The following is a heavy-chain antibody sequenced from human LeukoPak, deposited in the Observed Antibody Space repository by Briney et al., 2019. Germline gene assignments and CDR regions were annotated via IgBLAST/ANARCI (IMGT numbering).Heavy chain of an antibody. CDR1: GFTFSSYW. V-gene: IGHV4-39*07. J-gene: IGHJ4*02. Sequence: PGGSLRLSCAASGFTFSSYWMSWVRQAPGKGLEWIGSIYYSGSTYYNPSLKSRVTISVDTSKNQFSLKLSSVTAADTAVYFCARSYSSGAHEYYFDLWGQGTRVTVSS. D-gene: IGHD3-10*01. CDR2: IYYSGST. CDR3: ARSYSSGAHEYYFDL.